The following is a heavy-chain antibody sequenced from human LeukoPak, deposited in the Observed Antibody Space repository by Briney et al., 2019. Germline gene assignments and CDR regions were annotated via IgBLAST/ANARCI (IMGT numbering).Heavy chain of an antibody. J-gene: IGHJ3*02. CDR2: IFYSGST. V-gene: IGHV4-39*01. D-gene: IGHD6-13*01. CDR3: ARLGPGYSSTWSNDAFAI. Sequence: SGTLSLTCTVSGGSISSSTYYWGWIRQPPGKGLEWIGNIFYSGSTYYHSSLKSRVNISVDTSKNQFSLKLSSVTAADTAVYYCARLGPGYSSTWSNDAFAIWGQGTVVTVSS. CDR1: GGSISSSTYY.